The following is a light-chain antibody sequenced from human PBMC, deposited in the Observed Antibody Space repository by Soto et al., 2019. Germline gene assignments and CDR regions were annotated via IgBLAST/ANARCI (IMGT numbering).Light chain of an antibody. Sequence: DILMTQSPSSVSASVGDRVTITCRASQGISSWLVWYQQKPGKAPNLLIYAASSLQSGVPSRFSGSGSGTDFTLTISSLQPEDFATYYCQQTNSFPRTFGQGTKVDIK. CDR3: QQTNSFPRT. V-gene: IGKV1-12*01. J-gene: IGKJ1*01. CDR1: QGISSW. CDR2: AAS.